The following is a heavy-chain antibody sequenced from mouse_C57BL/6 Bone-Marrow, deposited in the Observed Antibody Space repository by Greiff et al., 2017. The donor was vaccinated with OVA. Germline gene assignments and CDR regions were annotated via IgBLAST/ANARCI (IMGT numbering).Heavy chain of an antibody. CDR3: TSYGNCDY. J-gene: IGHJ2*01. CDR2: IDPENGDT. CDR1: GFNIKDDY. D-gene: IGHD2-1*01. Sequence: VQLQQSGAELVRPGASVKLSCTASGFNIKDDYMHWVKQRPEQGVEWIGWIDPENGDTEATSKFQGKATTPASPSSNTASLQLRSLTSEDTAVYYYTSYGNCDYWGQGTTLTVSS. V-gene: IGHV14-4*01.